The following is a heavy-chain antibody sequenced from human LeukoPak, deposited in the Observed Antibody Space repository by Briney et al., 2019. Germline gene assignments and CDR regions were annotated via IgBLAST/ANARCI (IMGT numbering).Heavy chain of an antibody. CDR3: ATDVAYDILTVYHGAFDI. V-gene: IGHV4-59*01. J-gene: IGHJ3*02. CDR2: VSYSGNT. Sequence: AETLTLTCTVSGGSISRSYWNWIRQPPGKELEWLEYVSYSGNTNYNPSLKSRVTMSVDTSKTQFSLKLRSVTAADTAVYYCATDVAYDILTVYHGAFDIWGLETTLTVS. CDR1: GGSISRSY. D-gene: IGHD3-9*01.